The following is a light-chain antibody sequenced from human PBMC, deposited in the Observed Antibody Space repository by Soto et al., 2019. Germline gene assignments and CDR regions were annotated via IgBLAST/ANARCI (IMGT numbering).Light chain of an antibody. CDR1: QSVSGW. CDR2: DAS. CDR3: LQHNSYPWT. V-gene: IGKV1-5*01. J-gene: IGKJ1*01. Sequence: DIQMTQSPSTLSASVGDTVTVTCRASQSVSGWLAWYQQKPGEAHKLLTYDASALPRGVPSRFSGSGSGTKFTLNIASLQPEDGATYDGLQHNSYPWTFGQGTKVDI.